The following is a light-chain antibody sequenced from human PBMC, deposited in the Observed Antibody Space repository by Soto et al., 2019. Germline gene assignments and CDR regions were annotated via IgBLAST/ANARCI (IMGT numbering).Light chain of an antibody. CDR2: WAS. J-gene: IGKJ3*01. Sequence: IVMTQSPDSLAFFLGERATINCKSSQSVLYSSNNKNYLAWYQQKPGQPPKLLIYWASTRESGIPDRFSGSGSGTDFTLTISSLQAEDVAVYYCQQYYSTPLTFGPGTKLDIK. V-gene: IGKV4-1*01. CDR3: QQYYSTPLT. CDR1: QSVLYSSNNKNY.